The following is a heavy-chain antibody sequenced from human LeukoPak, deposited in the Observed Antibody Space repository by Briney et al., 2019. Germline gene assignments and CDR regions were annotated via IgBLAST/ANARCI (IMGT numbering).Heavy chain of an antibody. Sequence: GGSLRLSCYTSGFTFNNCPMSWVRQAPGKGLEWVSAISNDGGDTKYADSVKGRFTISRDNSRNTLYLQMKSLRVEDTAIYYCGRDWKLDYWGQGSLVTVSS. CDR3: GRDWKLDY. CDR1: GFTFNNCP. CDR2: ISNDGGDT. V-gene: IGHV3-23*01. J-gene: IGHJ4*02. D-gene: IGHD1-1*01.